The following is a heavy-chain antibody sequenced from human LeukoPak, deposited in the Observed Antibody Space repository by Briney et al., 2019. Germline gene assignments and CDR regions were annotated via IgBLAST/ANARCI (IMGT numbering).Heavy chain of an antibody. CDR2: ISAYNGNT. CDR1: GYTFTTYG. J-gene: IGHJ6*02. Sequence: ASVKVSCKASGYTFTTYGISWVRQAPGQGLEWMGWISAYNGNTNYAQKLQGRVTMTTDTSTSTAYMELRSLRSDDTAVYYCATSMVTIGVDYYYGMDVWGQGTMVTVSS. CDR3: ATSMVTIGVDYYYGMDV. V-gene: IGHV1-18*01. D-gene: IGHD4-17*01.